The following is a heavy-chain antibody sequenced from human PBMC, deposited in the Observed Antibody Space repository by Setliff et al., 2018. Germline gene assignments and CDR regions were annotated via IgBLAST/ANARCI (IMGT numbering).Heavy chain of an antibody. J-gene: IGHJ6*03. Sequence: PSETLSLTCTVSGGSISSGGYYWSWIRQHPGKGLEWIGYIYYSGSTYYNPSLKSRVTISVDTSKNQFSLKLSSVTAADTAVYYCARARWWPLLDCYMDVWGKGTTVTVSS. CDR2: IYYSGST. V-gene: IGHV4-31*03. CDR1: GGSISSGGYY. CDR3: ARARWWPLLDCYMDV. D-gene: IGHD2-8*02.